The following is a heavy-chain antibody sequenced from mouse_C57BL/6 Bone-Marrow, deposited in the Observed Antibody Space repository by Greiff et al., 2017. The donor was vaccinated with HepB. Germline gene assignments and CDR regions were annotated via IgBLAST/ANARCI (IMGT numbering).Heavy chain of an antibody. CDR3: ARSYYSNFGDYAMDY. J-gene: IGHJ4*01. CDR2: INPSNGGT. CDR1: GYTFTSYW. Sequence: VKLQQPGTELVKPGASVKLSCKASGYTFTSYWMHWVKQRPGQGLEWIGNINPSNGGTNYNEKFKSKATLTVDKSSSTAYMQLSSLTSEDSAVYYCARSYYSNFGDYAMDYWGQGTSVTVSS. D-gene: IGHD2-5*01. V-gene: IGHV1-53*01.